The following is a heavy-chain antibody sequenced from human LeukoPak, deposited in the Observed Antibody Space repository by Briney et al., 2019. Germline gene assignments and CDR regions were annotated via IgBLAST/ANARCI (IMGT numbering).Heavy chain of an antibody. Sequence: PSETLSLTCTVSGGSISSYYWSWIRQPAGKGLEWIGRIYTSGSTNYNPSLKSRVTMSVDTSKNQFSLKLSSVTAADTAVYYCARDRHGSGSYGPNYYYYMDVWGKGTTVTISS. CDR2: IYTSGST. D-gene: IGHD3-10*01. V-gene: IGHV4-4*07. J-gene: IGHJ6*03. CDR3: ARDRHGSGSYGPNYYYYMDV. CDR1: GGSISSYY.